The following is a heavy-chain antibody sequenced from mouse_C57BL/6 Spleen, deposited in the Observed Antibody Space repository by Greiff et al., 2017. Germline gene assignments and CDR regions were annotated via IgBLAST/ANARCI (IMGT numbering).Heavy chain of an antibody. J-gene: IGHJ3*01. CDR1: GYTFTDYN. CDR2: INPNNGGT. D-gene: IGHD2-4*01. Sequence: VQLKESGPELVKPGASVKIPCKASGYTFTDYNMDWVKQSHGKSLEWIGDINPNNGGTIYNQKFKGKATLTVDKSSSTAYMELRSLTSEDTAVYYCARLGNYDYPFAYWGQGTLVTVSA. V-gene: IGHV1-18*01. CDR3: ARLGNYDYPFAY.